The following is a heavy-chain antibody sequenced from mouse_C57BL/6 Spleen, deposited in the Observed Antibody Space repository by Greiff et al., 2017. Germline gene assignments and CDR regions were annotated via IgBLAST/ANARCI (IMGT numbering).Heavy chain of an antibody. CDR1: GFTFSSYT. Sequence: EVQLVESGGGLVKPGGSLKLSCAASGFTFSSYTMSWVRQTPEQRLEWVATISGGGGNTYYPDSVKGRFTISRDNAKNTLYLQMSSLRSEDTALYYCARRRDGGFAYWGQGTLVTVSA. D-gene: IGHD3-3*01. V-gene: IGHV5-9*01. CDR2: ISGGGGNT. J-gene: IGHJ3*01. CDR3: ARRRDGGFAY.